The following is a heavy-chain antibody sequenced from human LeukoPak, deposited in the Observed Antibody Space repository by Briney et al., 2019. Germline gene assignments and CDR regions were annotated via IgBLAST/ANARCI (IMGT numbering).Heavy chain of an antibody. J-gene: IGHJ4*02. CDR2: INHSGST. Sequence: PSETLSLTCAVYGGSFSGYYWSWIRQPPGKGLEWIGEINHSGSTNYNPSLKSRVTISVDTSKNQFSLKLSSVTAADTAVYYCARDKDLRFDYWGPGNPGHRLL. V-gene: IGHV4-34*01. CDR1: GGSFSGYY. CDR3: ARDKDLRFDY.